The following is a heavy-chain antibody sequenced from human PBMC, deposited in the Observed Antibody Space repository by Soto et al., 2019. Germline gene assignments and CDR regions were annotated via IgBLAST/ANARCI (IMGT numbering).Heavy chain of an antibody. Sequence: QITLKESGPTLVKPTQTLTLTCTFSGFSLSTSGVGVGWIRQPPGKALEWLALIYWDDDKRYRPSLKSRLTITKDTSKNRVVLTMTNMDPVDTATYYCAHIRYYNDYALPFDYWGQGTLVTVSS. V-gene: IGHV2-5*02. J-gene: IGHJ4*02. CDR3: AHIRYYNDYALPFDY. CDR2: IYWDDDK. CDR1: GFSLSTSGVG. D-gene: IGHD4-17*01.